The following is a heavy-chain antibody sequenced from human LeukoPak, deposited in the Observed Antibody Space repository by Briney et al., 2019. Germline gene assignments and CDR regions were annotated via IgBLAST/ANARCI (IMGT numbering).Heavy chain of an antibody. CDR1: GGSFSGYY. V-gene: IGHV4-34*01. D-gene: IGHD2/OR15-2a*01. J-gene: IGHJ6*03. CDR2: INHSGST. CDR3: ARGVISYYYMDV. Sequence: SETLSLTCAVYGGSFSGYYWSWIRQPPGKGLEWIGEINHSGSTNYNPSLKSRVTISVDTSKNQFSLKLSSVTAADTAVYYCARGVISYYYMDVWGKGTTVTVAS.